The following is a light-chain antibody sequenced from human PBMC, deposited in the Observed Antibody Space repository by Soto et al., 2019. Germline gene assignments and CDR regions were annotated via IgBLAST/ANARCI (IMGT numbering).Light chain of an antibody. J-gene: IGLJ2*01. V-gene: IGLV2-14*01. CDR1: NSDVGGYNY. Sequence: QSVLTQPASVSGSPGQSITISCTGTNSDVGGYNYVSWYQQQPGKAPKLMIYEVSNRPSGVSNRFSGSKSGNTASLTISGLQAEDEADYYCSSYTSSSTPVVFGGGTKLTVL. CDR3: SSYTSSSTPVV. CDR2: EVS.